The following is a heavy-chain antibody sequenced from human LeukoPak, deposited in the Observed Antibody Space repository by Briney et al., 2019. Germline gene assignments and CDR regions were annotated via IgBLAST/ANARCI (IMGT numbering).Heavy chain of an antibody. V-gene: IGHV3-23*01. CDR2: ISGSGSSA. J-gene: IGHJ4*02. CDR3: AKDQGTRRGDLDY. D-gene: IGHD1-7*01. Sequence: PGGSLRLSCAASGFTFSAYAMSWVRRAPGKGLEWVSSISGSGSSAYYADSVKGRFTISRDNSKNTLYLQMNSLRAEDTAVYYCAKDQGTRRGDLDYWGQGTLVTVSS. CDR1: GFTFSAYA.